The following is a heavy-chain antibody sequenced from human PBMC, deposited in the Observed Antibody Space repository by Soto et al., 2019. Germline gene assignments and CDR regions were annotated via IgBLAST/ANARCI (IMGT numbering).Heavy chain of an antibody. V-gene: IGHV4-34*01. D-gene: IGHD5-12*01. CDR3: ARGYSGYDYRPSRYYGMDV. Sequence: SETLSLTCAVYGGSFSGYYWSWIRQPPGKGLEWIGEINHSGSTNYNPSLKSRVTISVDTSKNQFSLKLSSVTAADTAVYYCARGYSGYDYRPSRYYGMDVWGQGTTVTVS. CDR1: GGSFSGYY. CDR2: INHSGST. J-gene: IGHJ6*02.